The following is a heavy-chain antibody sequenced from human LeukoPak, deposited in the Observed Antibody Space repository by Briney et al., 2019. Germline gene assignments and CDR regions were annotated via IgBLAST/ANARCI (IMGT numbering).Heavy chain of an antibody. D-gene: IGHD4-17*01. CDR3: ARVTLYGESALDY. CDR1: GXTFSDYY. Sequence: PGGSLRLSCAASGXTFSDYYMSWVRQAPGKGLEWVSYISGSSSFTIYADSVKGRFTISRDNAKNSLYLQMNSLRAEDTAVYYCARVTLYGESALDYWGQGALVTVSS. J-gene: IGHJ4*02. CDR2: ISGSSSFT. V-gene: IGHV3-11*06.